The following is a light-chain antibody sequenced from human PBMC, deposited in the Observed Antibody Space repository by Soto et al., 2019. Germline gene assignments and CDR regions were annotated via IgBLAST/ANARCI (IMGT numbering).Light chain of an antibody. CDR3: QQSYSTLALT. CDR1: QSISSY. CDR2: AAS. V-gene: IGKV1-39*01. J-gene: IGKJ4*01. Sequence: DIQMTQSPSSLSVSVGVRVTITCRASQSISSYLNWYQQKPGKAPKLLIYAASSLQSGVPSRFSGSGSGTDFTLTISSLQPEDFATYYCQQSYSTLALTFGGGTKVDIK.